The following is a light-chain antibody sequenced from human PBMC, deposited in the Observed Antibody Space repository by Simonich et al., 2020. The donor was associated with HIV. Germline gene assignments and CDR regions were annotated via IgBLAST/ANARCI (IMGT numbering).Light chain of an antibody. J-gene: IGLJ2*01. CDR3: NSYAGSNNVV. CDR1: SSDVGTYNY. Sequence: QSALTQPPSASGSPGQSVTISCTGTSSDVGTYNYVSWDQQYPGKAPKLMIYEVSKRPSGVPDRFSGSKSGNTASLTVSGLQAEDEADYYCNSYAGSNNVVFGGGTKLTVL. CDR2: EVS. V-gene: IGLV2-8*01.